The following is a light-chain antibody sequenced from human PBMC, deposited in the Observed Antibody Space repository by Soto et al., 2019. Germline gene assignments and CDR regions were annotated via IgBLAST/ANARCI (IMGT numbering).Light chain of an antibody. CDR1: SSDIGNYNY. V-gene: IGLV2-8*01. J-gene: IGLJ2*01. Sequence: QSALTQPPSASGSPGQSVTISCAGTSSDIGNYNYVSWYQQHPGKAPKLVIYEVNKRPSGVPDRFSGSKSGNTASLTVSGLQTDDESDYYCSSYAGSNNVVFGGGTKVTVL. CDR2: EVN. CDR3: SSYAGSNNVV.